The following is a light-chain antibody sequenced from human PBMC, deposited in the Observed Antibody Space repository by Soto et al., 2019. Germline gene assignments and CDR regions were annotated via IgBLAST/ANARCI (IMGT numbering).Light chain of an antibody. V-gene: IGKV3-15*01. J-gene: IGKJ3*01. Sequence: EIVMTQSPATLSVSPGERATLSCRASQSISSDLAWFQQKPGQAPRLLIYGASITASGIPARFSGSGSGTEFTLTISSLQSEDFAVYYCQQYNIWPPEVTFGPGTKVDIK. CDR2: GAS. CDR1: QSISSD. CDR3: QQYNIWPPEVT.